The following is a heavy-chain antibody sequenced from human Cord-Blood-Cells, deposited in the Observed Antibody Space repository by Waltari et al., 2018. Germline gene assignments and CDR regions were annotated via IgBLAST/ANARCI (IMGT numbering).Heavy chain of an antibody. CDR3: ARDYNWYLDY. CDR1: GCSISSGRYY. D-gene: IGHD1-1*01. CDR2: IYTSGST. J-gene: IGHJ4*02. V-gene: IGHV4-61*09. Sequence: QVQLQESGPGLVKPSQTLSLTCTVPGCSISSGRYYWSWIRQPAGKGLEWIGYIYTSGSTNYNPSLKSRVTISVDTSKYQFSLKLSSVTAADTAVYYCARDYNWYLDYWGQGTLVTVSS.